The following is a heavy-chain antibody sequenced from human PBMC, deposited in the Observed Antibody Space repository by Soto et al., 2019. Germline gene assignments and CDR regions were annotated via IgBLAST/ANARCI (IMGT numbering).Heavy chain of an antibody. CDR3: ATSSDPGFHP. CDR1: GYPFIKYG. CDR2: IKVDSGYT. J-gene: IGHJ5*02. Sequence: QLQLVQSAAEVKKPGASVRVSCKAYGYPFIKYGISWIRQAPEQGLEWMGWIKVDSGYTNYAQKFQGRAIMTAETSSDTAFIELRCLILTDTAVYFCATSSDPGFHPWGQGTLVSVSS. V-gene: IGHV1-18*04.